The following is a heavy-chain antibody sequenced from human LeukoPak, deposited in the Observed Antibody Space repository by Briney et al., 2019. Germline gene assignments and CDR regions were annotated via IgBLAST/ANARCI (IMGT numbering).Heavy chain of an antibody. Sequence: SETLSLTCTVSGGSISSYYGSWIRQPPGKGLEWIGYIYYSGSTNYNPSLKSRVTISVDTSKNQFSLKLSSVTAADTAVYYCARGGPYYYDSSGYNFDYWGQGTLVTVSS. J-gene: IGHJ4*02. CDR3: ARGGPYYYDSSGYNFDY. CDR2: IYYSGST. V-gene: IGHV4-59*08. CDR1: GGSISSYY. D-gene: IGHD3-22*01.